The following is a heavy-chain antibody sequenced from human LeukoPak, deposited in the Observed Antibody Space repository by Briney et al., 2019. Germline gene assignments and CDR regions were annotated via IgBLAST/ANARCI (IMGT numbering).Heavy chain of an antibody. Sequence: SGGSLRPSCAASGFTFSSYEMNWVRQAPGKGLEWVSYISSSGSTIYYADSVKGRFTISRDNAKNSLYLQMNSLRAEDTAVYYCASIGVVISAYYYYGMDVWGQGTTVTVSS. CDR2: ISSSGSTI. J-gene: IGHJ6*02. CDR3: ASIGVVISAYYYYGMDV. D-gene: IGHD3-3*01. CDR1: GFTFSSYE. V-gene: IGHV3-48*03.